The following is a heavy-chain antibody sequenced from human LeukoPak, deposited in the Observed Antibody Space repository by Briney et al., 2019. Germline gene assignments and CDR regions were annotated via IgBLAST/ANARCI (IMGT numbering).Heavy chain of an antibody. D-gene: IGHD3-22*01. CDR1: GGSISSGSYY. Sequence: SETLSLTCTVSGGSISSGSYYWGWIRQPPGKGLEWIGSIYHSGSTYYNPSLRSRVTISVDTSKNQFSLKLSSVTAADTAVYYCARNYYDSSGPIELPFDYWGQGTLVTVSS. CDR2: IYHSGST. J-gene: IGHJ4*02. CDR3: ARNYYDSSGPIELPFDY. V-gene: IGHV4-39*07.